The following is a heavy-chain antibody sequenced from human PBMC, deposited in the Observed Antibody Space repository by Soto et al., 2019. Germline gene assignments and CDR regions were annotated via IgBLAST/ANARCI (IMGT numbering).Heavy chain of an antibody. D-gene: IGHD2-2*01. CDR3: ARDPGPRAAAIRGLGWFDP. Sequence: GGSLRLSCAASGFTFSGYWMAWVRQAPGKGLEWVASIKQDESEKFYVDSVKGRFTISRDNAKKTVYLQMNGLRAEYTAVYYCARDPGPRAAAIRGLGWFDPWGQGTLVTVSS. CDR1: GFTFSGYW. CDR2: IKQDESEK. J-gene: IGHJ5*02. V-gene: IGHV3-7*03.